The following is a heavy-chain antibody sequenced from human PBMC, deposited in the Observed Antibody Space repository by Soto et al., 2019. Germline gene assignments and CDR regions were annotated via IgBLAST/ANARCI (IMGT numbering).Heavy chain of an antibody. CDR1: GFSVRNYA. Sequence: EVQLLESGGGLVQPGESLRLSCVASGFSVRNYAVSWVRQAPGKGLEWVSGVSGSGGSAYYADSVKGRFTHSRDNSMNTLYLQMNSLRAEDTAVYYCVKDGIAVAGHFDYWGQGTLVTVSS. CDR3: VKDGIAVAGHFDY. V-gene: IGHV3-23*01. J-gene: IGHJ4*02. CDR2: VSGSGGSA. D-gene: IGHD6-19*01.